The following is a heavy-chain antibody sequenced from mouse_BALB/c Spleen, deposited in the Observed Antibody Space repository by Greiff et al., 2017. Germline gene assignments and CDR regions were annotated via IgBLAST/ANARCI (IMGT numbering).Heavy chain of an antibody. D-gene: IGHD2-3*01. Sequence: VQLQQPGAELVKPGASVKLSCKASGYTFTSYWMHWVKQRPGQGLEWIGEIDPSDSYTNYNQKFKGKATLTVDKSSSTAYMQLSSLTSEDSAVYYCARKGDDGYYVEFAYWGQGTLVTVSA. CDR1: GYTFTSYW. V-gene: IGHV1-69*02. J-gene: IGHJ3*01. CDR2: IDPSDSYT. CDR3: ARKGDDGYYVEFAY.